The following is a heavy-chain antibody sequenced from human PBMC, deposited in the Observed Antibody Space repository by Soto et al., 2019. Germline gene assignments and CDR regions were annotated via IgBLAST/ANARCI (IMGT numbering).Heavy chain of an antibody. D-gene: IGHD6-19*01. CDR1: SGSVFSSNW. CDR2: TRNSGGA. J-gene: IGHJ4*02. CDR3: ASHLVMAGTRGFDH. V-gene: IGHV4-4*02. Sequence: QVQLQESGPGLVKPSGTLSLTCAVSSGSVFSSNWWSWVRLPPGKGLEWIGETRNSGGANYNPSLKRRVTITVDRSRNHIFLELSSVTAADTAVYYCASHLVMAGTRGFDHWGLGTLVTVSS.